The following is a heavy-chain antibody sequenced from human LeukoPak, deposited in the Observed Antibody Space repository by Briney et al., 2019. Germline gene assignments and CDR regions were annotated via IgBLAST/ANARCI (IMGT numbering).Heavy chain of an antibody. Sequence: GGSLRLSCVASGFSFSSYAMHWVRQAPGKGLEWVSSISSSSSYIYYADSVKGRFTISRDNAKNSLYLQMNSLRAEDTAVYYCAREKYSSAPNDAFDIWGQETMVTVSS. CDR2: ISSSSSYI. D-gene: IGHD3-22*01. CDR3: AREKYSSAPNDAFDI. V-gene: IGHV3-21*01. CDR1: GFSFSSYA. J-gene: IGHJ3*02.